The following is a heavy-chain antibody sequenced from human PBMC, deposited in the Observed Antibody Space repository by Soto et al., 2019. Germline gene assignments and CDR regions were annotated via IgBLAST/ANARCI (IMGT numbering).Heavy chain of an antibody. Sequence: EVQLVESGGGLVKPGGSLRLSCASSGFTFSSHTMNWVRQAPGKGLEWVSSITGTGRDMFYADSVKGRFTISRDNAENSLYLQMNSLRAEDTAVYYCVKEVEGFDYWGQGTLVTVSS. CDR3: VKEVEGFDY. CDR2: ITGTGRDM. J-gene: IGHJ4*02. CDR1: GFTFSSHT. D-gene: IGHD1-1*01. V-gene: IGHV3-21*01.